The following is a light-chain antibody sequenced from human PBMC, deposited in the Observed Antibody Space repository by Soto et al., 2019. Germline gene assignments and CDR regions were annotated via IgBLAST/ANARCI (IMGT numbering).Light chain of an antibody. V-gene: IGLV2-14*01. Sequence: QSVLTQPASVSGSPGQSITISCTGTSSDVVGYNYVSWYQQHPGKAPKLMIYEVSNRTAGVSSRFSGSTSGNTASLTISGLHAEDEDDYYCSAYTSSSTLEVFGTGTKVTVL. CDR3: SAYTSSSTLEV. CDR1: SSDVVGYNY. CDR2: EVS. J-gene: IGLJ1*01.